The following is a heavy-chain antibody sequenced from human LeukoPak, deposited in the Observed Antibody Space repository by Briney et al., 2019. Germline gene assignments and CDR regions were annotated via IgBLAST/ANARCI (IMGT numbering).Heavy chain of an antibody. D-gene: IGHD6-13*01. Sequence: GGSLRLSCAASGFTVSSNYMSWVRQAPGKGLEWVSVIYSGGSTYYADSVKGRFTISRDNSKNTLYPQMNSLRAEDTAVYYCAREEQQSGDYFDYWGQGTLVTVSS. CDR3: AREEQQSGDYFDY. CDR2: IYSGGST. CDR1: GFTVSSNY. J-gene: IGHJ4*02. V-gene: IGHV3-53*01.